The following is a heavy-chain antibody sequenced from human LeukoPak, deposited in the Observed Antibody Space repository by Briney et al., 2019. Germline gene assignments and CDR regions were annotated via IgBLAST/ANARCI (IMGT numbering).Heavy chain of an antibody. J-gene: IGHJ5*02. CDR1: GGTFSSYA. D-gene: IGHD3-10*01. CDR2: IIPILGIA. Sequence: ASVKVSCKASGGTFSSYAISWVRQAPGQGLEWMGRIIPILGIANYAQKFQGRVTITADKSTSTAYMELSSLRSEDTAVYYCAMYYYGSGSYRTWGQGTLVTVSS. CDR3: AMYYYGSGSYRT. V-gene: IGHV1-69*04.